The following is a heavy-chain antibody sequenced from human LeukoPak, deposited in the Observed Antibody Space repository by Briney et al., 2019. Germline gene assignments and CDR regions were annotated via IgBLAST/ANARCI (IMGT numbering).Heavy chain of an antibody. J-gene: IGHJ4*02. Sequence: SETLSLTCAVYGGSFSGYYWSWIRQPPGKGLEWIGEINHSGSTKYNPSLKSRVTISVDTSKNQFSLKLSSVTAADTAVCYCARVGYCSSTSCYNFDYWGQGTLVTVSS. V-gene: IGHV4-34*01. CDR1: GGSFSGYY. CDR3: ARVGYCSSTSCYNFDY. D-gene: IGHD2-2*02. CDR2: INHSGST.